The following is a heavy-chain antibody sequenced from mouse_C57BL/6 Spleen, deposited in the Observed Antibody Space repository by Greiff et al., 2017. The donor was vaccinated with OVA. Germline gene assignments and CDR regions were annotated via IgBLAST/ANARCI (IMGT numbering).Heavy chain of an antibody. Sequence: EVQLQQSGPELVKPGASVKISCKASGYTFTDYYMNWVKQSHGKSLEWIGDINPNNGGTSYNQKFKGKATLTVDKSSSTAYMELRSLTSEDSAVYYCARRFTTVVAFDYWGQGTTLTVSS. J-gene: IGHJ2*01. CDR3: ARRFTTVVAFDY. V-gene: IGHV1-26*01. D-gene: IGHD1-1*01. CDR2: INPNNGGT. CDR1: GYTFTDYY.